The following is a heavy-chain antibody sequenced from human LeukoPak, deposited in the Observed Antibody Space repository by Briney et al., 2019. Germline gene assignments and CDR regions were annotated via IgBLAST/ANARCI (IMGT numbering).Heavy chain of an antibody. D-gene: IGHD2-2*01. Sequence: PGGSLRLSCAASGLTFTDYYMSWIRQAPGKGLDWVSYTSSSGSPIYYAGSVKGRFAISRDNAKNSLSLQMNSLRAEDTAVYYCARVDCSSTSCYEFDYWGQGTLVIVSS. V-gene: IGHV3-11*04. CDR1: GLTFTDYY. CDR2: TSSSGSPI. J-gene: IGHJ4*02. CDR3: ARVDCSSTSCYEFDY.